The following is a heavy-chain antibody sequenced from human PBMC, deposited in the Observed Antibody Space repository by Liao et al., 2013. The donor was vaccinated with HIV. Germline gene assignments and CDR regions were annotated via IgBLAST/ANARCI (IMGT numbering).Heavy chain of an antibody. Sequence: QVRLQEPGPGLVKPSETLSLICTVSGGSVTDNFWSWIRQSPGKRLEWIGLISSSGNTNYNPSLDGRVSISRDTSKNQLSLKVTSVTAADTAVYYCAREVRIRSVVSRGTRLDPWGQGTRVTVSS. CDR2: ISSSGNT. CDR3: AREVRIRSVVSRGTRLDP. D-gene: IGHD1-26*01. CDR1: GGSVTDNF. V-gene: IGHV4-59*02. J-gene: IGHJ5*02.